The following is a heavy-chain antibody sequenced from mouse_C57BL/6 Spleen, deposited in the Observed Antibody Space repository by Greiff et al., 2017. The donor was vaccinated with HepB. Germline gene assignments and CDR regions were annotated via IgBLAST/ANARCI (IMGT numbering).Heavy chain of an antibody. J-gene: IGHJ2*01. Sequence: VQLKESGGDLVKPGGSLKLSCAASGFTFSSYGMSWVRQTPDKRLEWVATISSGGSYTNYPDSVKGRFTITRDNAKNTLYLQMSSLKSEDTAMYYCARNYYGSSDFFDYWGQGTTLTVSS. CDR3: ARNYYGSSDFFDY. CDR1: GFTFSSYG. D-gene: IGHD1-1*01. CDR2: ISSGGSYT. V-gene: IGHV5-6*01.